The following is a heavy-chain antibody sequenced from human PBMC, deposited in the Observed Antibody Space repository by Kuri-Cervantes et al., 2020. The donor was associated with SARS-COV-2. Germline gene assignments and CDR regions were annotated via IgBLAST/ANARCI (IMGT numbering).Heavy chain of an antibody. CDR1: GFTFSSYA. CDR2: ISYDGSNK. Sequence: GESLKISCAASGFTFSSYAMHWVRQAPGKGLEWVAVISYDGSNKYYADSVKGRFTISRDNSKNTLYLQMNSLRAEDTAVYYCARDGRWSMAITDYWGQGTLVTVSS. J-gene: IGHJ4*02. CDR3: ARDGRWSMAITDY. V-gene: IGHV3-30-3*01. D-gene: IGHD4/OR15-4a*01.